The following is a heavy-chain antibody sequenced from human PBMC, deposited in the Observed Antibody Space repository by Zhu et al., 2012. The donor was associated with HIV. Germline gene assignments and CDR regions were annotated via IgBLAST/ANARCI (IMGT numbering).Heavy chain of an antibody. J-gene: IGHJ4*02. V-gene: IGHV4-61*01. Sequence: QVQLQESGPGLVKPSETLSLTCTVSGGSVSSGSYYWSWIRQPPGKGLEWIGYIYYSGSTNYNPSLKSRVTISVDTSKNQFSLKLSSVTAADTAAYYCASLFLRGVXNYFDYWGQGNPGHRLL. D-gene: IGHD6-13*01. CDR3: ASLFLRGVXNYFDY. CDR2: IYYSGST. CDR1: GGSVSSGSYY.